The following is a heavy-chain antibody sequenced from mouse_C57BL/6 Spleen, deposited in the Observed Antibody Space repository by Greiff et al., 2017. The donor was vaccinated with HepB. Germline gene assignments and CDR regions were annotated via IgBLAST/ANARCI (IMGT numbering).Heavy chain of an antibody. V-gene: IGHV1-72*01. D-gene: IGHD4-1*01. J-gene: IGHJ4*01. CDR1: GYTFTSYW. CDR3: AGRGQSGTYAMDY. CDR2: IDPNSGGT. Sequence: QVQLQQPGAELVKPGASVKMSCKASGYTFTSYWITWVKQRPGRGLEWIGRIDPNSGGTKYNEKFKSKATLTVDKPSSTAYMQLSSLTSEASAVYYCAGRGQSGTYAMDYWGQGTSVTVSS.